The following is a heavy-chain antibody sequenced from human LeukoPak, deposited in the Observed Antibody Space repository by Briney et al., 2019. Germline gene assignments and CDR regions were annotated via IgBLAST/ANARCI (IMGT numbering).Heavy chain of an antibody. D-gene: IGHD5-24*01. CDR3: ARASEMATIPFDY. CDR2: INHSGST. Sequence: SETRSLTCAVYGGSFSGYYWSWIRQPPGKGLEWIGEINHSGSTNYNPPLKSRVTISVDTSKNQFSLKLSSVTAADTAVYYCARASEMATIPFDYWGQGTLVTVSS. J-gene: IGHJ4*02. CDR1: GGSFSGYY. V-gene: IGHV4-34*01.